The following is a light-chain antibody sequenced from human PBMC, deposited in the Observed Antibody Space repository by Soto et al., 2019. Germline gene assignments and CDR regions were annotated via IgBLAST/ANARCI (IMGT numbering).Light chain of an antibody. CDR2: DAS. Sequence: DIQMTQSPSTRSASVGDRVTITGRASQSISSWLAWYQQKPGKAPKLLIYDASSLESGVPSRFSGSGSGTEFTLTISSLQPDDFATYYCQQYNSYSPLTFGGGTKVDIK. CDR3: QQYNSYSPLT. J-gene: IGKJ4*01. V-gene: IGKV1-5*01. CDR1: QSISSW.